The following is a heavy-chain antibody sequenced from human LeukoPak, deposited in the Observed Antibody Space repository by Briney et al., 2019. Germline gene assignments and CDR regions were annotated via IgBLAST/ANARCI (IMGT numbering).Heavy chain of an antibody. V-gene: IGHV3-73*01. CDR2: IRSKANSYAT. D-gene: IGHD6-19*01. CDR3: ARDPIAVAGTGNWFDP. J-gene: IGHJ5*02. Sequence: GGSLRLSCAASGFTFSGSAMHWVRQASGKGLEWVGRIRSKANSYATAYAASVKGRFTISRDDSKNTTYLQMNSLKTEDTAVYYCARDPIAVAGTGNWFDPWGQGTLVTVSS. CDR1: GFTFSGSA.